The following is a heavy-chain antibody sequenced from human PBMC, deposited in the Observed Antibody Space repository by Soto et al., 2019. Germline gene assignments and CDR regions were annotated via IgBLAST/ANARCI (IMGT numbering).Heavy chain of an antibody. D-gene: IGHD3-3*01. CDR3: AHRILRTVFGVVTTTAIYFDF. Sequence: QITLNESGPTVVKPAETLTLTCTFSGFSLTTSGVGVGWIRQSPGKAPEWLALIYWDDDKRYSASLKSRLTITKDTSKNQVVRTMASADPADTATYYCAHRILRTVFGVVTTTAIYFDFWGQGTPVVVSS. V-gene: IGHV2-5*02. J-gene: IGHJ4*02. CDR2: IYWDDDK. CDR1: GFSLTTSGVG.